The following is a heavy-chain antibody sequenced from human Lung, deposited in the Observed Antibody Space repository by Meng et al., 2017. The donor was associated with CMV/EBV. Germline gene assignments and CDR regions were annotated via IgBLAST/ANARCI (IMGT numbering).Heavy chain of an antibody. Sequence: SQTXSLTXHISGDSVSSNSVAWNWNRQSPSRGRQSLVRTYYRSKWYNDYAVSVNSRITINPDTSKNQFSLQLKTVTSEDTAVYYCARGYSHRFDYWGQGTLVTVSS. CDR1: GDSVSSNSVA. V-gene: IGHV6-1*01. CDR2: TYYRSKWYN. J-gene: IGHJ4*02. CDR3: ARGYSHRFDY. D-gene: IGHD1-1*01.